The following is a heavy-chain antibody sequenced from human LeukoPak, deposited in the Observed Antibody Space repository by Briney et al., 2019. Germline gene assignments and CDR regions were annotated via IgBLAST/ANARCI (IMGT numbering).Heavy chain of an antibody. CDR2: IYTSGST. V-gene: IGHV4-4*07. J-gene: IGHJ5*02. D-gene: IGHD6-13*01. CDR3: ARDRSSSWITGWFDP. Sequence: PSETLSLTCTVSGGSISSYYWSWIRQPAGKGLEWIGRIYTSGSTNYNPSLKSRVTMSVDTSKNQFSLKLSSVTAADTAVYYCARDRSSSWITGWFDPWGQGTLVTVSS. CDR1: GGSISSYY.